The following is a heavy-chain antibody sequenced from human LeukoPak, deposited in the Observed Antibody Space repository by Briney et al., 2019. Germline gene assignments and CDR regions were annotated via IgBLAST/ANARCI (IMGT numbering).Heavy chain of an antibody. Sequence: PGGSLRLSCAASGFTFSSYSMNWVRQAPGKGLEWVSYISSSSSTIYYADSVKGRFTISRDNAKNSLYLQMNSLRAEDTAVYYCARDRDVVVVAATGFDYWGQGTLVTVSS. V-gene: IGHV3-48*01. D-gene: IGHD2-15*01. CDR2: ISSSSSTI. J-gene: IGHJ4*02. CDR3: ARDRDVVVVAATGFDY. CDR1: GFTFSSYS.